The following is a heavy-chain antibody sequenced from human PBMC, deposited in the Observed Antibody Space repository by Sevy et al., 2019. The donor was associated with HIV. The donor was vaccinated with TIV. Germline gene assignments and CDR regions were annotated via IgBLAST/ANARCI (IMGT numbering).Heavy chain of an antibody. CDR2: IFSGGRT. D-gene: IGHD4-4*01. J-gene: IGHJ6*02. CDR1: GFAVSDNC. CDR3: ARDRVVHNDYIFVAYYYGMDV. Sequence: GGSLRLSCAVSGFAVSDNCMSWVRQSPGKGLEWVSVIFSGGRTSYAESVKGRFTVSRDGSKNTLYLQMDNLRAEDTATYYCARDRVVHNDYIFVAYYYGMDVWGQGTTVTVSS. V-gene: IGHV3-53*01.